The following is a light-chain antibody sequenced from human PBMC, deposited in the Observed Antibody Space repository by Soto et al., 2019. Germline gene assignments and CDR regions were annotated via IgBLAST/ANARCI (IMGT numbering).Light chain of an antibody. J-gene: IGKJ3*01. Sequence: EIVMTQSPATLSASPWERATLSCRASQSVSILLAWYQQKPGQAPRLLIHGATTRATGIPARFSGSGSGTDFTLTISSLEPEDFAVYYCQLRSNWLLTFGPGTKVDIK. CDR1: QSVSIL. V-gene: IGKV3-11*01. CDR3: QLRSNWLLT. CDR2: GAT.